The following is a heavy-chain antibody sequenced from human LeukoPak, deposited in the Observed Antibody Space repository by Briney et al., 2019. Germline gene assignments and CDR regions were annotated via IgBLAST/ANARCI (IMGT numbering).Heavy chain of an antibody. V-gene: IGHV3-30*18. CDR3: AKDCCCSTTSCYVHYFDC. D-gene: IGHD2-2*01. J-gene: IGHJ4*02. CDR1: GFTFSSYA. Sequence: HPGGSLRLSCASSGFTFSSYAMHWVRQAPGKGLEWVAVISYDGNSEYYTDSVQGRFTISRDNSKSTLFLQMNSLRAEDTAVYFCAKDCCCSTTSCYVHYFDCWGQGTLVTVSS. CDR2: ISYDGNSE.